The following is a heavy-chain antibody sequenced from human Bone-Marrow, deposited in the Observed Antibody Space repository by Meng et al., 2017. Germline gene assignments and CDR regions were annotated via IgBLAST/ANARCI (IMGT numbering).Heavy chain of an antibody. V-gene: IGHV3-30*07. CDR1: GFTFSSYA. Sequence: SMNISCASSGFTFSSYAMHWLRQAPGKGLEWVAVISYDGSNKYYADSVKGRFTISRDDAKNTQYLQRNSLRDEDTAVYFCAREADPHPLPFDYWGQGALVTVSS. CDR3: AREADPHPLPFDY. J-gene: IGHJ4*02. CDR2: ISYDGSNK.